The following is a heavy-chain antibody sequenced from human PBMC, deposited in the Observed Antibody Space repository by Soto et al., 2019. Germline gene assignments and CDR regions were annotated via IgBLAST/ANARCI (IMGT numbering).Heavy chain of an antibody. D-gene: IGHD3-9*01. Sequence: SETLSLTCAVYGGSFSGYYWSWIRQPPGKGLEWIGEINHSGSTNYNPSLKSRVTISVDTSKNQFSLKLSSVTAADTAVYYCARVRFDWLLSLFDYWGQGTLVTVSS. CDR1: GGSFSGYY. J-gene: IGHJ4*02. CDR2: INHSGST. CDR3: ARVRFDWLLSLFDY. V-gene: IGHV4-34*01.